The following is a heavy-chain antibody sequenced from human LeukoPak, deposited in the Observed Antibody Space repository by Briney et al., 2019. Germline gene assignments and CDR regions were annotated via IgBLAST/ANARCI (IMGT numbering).Heavy chain of an antibody. V-gene: IGHV1-2*02. D-gene: IGHD3-3*01. CDR1: GYTFTVYY. CDR2: INPNSGGT. CDR3: AREGKYYDFWGHYMDV. Sequence: GASVTVSFKSSGYTFTVYYMHWVRQAPGQGGEWMGWINPNSGGTNYAQKFQGRATMTRDTSISTAYMELSRLRSDDTAVYYCAREGKYYDFWGHYMDVWGKGTTVTVSS. J-gene: IGHJ6*03.